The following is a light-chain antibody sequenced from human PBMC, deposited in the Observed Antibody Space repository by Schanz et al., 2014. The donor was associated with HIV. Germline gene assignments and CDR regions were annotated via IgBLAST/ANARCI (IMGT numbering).Light chain of an antibody. CDR3: QQSYSTPLT. CDR1: QDIGNS. CDR2: AAS. J-gene: IGKJ4*01. V-gene: IGKV1-27*01. Sequence: DIQMTQSPSSLSASVGDRVTITCRASQDIGNSLAWYQQHPGKVPKLLIYAASTLHSGVPSRFTGSGSGTDFSLTISSLQPEDFATYYRQQSYSTPLTFGGGTKVEIK.